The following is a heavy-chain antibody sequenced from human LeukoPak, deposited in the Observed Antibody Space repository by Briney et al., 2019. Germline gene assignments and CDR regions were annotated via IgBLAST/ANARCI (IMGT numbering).Heavy chain of an antibody. Sequence: SETLSLTCAVYGGSFSGYYWSWIRQPPGKGLEWIGEINHSGSTNYNPSLKSRVTISVDTSKNQFSLKLSSVTAADTAVYYCARGRGRAYCSSTSCSSNFDYWGQGTVVTVSS. J-gene: IGHJ4*02. V-gene: IGHV4-34*01. CDR1: GGSFSGYY. D-gene: IGHD2-2*01. CDR2: INHSGST. CDR3: ARGRGRAYCSSTSCSSNFDY.